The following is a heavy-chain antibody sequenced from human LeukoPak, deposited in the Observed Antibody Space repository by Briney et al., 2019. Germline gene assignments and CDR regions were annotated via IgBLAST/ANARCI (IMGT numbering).Heavy chain of an antibody. Sequence: GGSLRLSCAVAGITLSNYGMSLVRQAPRKRLELVSAISGSGGSTYYADPVKGRFSISRDNSKNTLYLQMNSLRAEDTAVYYCAKIVVVPAATDFDYWGQGTLVTVSS. V-gene: IGHV3-23*01. CDR1: GITLSNYG. CDR2: ISGSGGST. CDR3: AKIVVVPAATDFDY. J-gene: IGHJ4*02. D-gene: IGHD2-2*01.